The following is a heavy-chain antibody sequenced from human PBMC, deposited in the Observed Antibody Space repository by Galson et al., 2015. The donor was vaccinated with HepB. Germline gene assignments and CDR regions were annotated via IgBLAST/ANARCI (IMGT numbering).Heavy chain of an antibody. CDR3: ARQGGGYEYKYGMDV. CDR2: IYYSGIT. D-gene: IGHD3-16*01. V-gene: IGHV4-39*01. Sequence: TLSLTCTVSGGSIIDSNYYWGWIRQSPGQGLEWIATIYYSGITYYNLSLRSRVTISVDTSKDQFSLSLTSVTAADTAVYFCARQGGGYEYKYGMDVWGQGTTVIVSS. CDR1: GGSIIDSNYY. J-gene: IGHJ6*02.